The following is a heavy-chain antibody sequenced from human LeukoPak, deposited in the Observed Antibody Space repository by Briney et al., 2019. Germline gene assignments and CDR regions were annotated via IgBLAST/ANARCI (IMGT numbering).Heavy chain of an antibody. V-gene: IGHV4-59*01. J-gene: IGHJ6*03. D-gene: IGHD2-15*01. CDR2: IYNSGNT. CDR3: ARSPGSGVVVAPKYYYYLDV. CDR1: GGSISSSY. Sequence: PSETLSLPCTVSGGSISSSYWSWVRQPPGKGLEWIGYIYNSGNTNYNPSLMSRVTISVDTSKNQFSLKLSAVTAADTAVYYCARSPGSGVVVAPKYYYYLDVWGKGTTVSVSS.